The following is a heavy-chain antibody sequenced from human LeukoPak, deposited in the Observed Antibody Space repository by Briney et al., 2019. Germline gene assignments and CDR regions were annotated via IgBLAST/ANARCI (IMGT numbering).Heavy chain of an antibody. Sequence: GASVKVSCKASGYTFTGYYMHWVRQAPGQGLEWMGWISAYSGNTNYAQKLQGRVTMTTDTSTSTAYMELRSLRSDDTAVYYCARHYDSSGSTFDYWGQGTLVTVSS. V-gene: IGHV1-18*04. CDR3: ARHYDSSGSTFDY. J-gene: IGHJ4*02. CDR1: GYTFTGYY. D-gene: IGHD3-22*01. CDR2: ISAYSGNT.